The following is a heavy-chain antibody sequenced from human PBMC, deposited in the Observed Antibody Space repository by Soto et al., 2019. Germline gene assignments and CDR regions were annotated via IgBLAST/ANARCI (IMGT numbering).Heavy chain of an antibody. D-gene: IGHD3-9*01. CDR3: ARNTHYDILTGYYNEGHPDYYYYGMDV. J-gene: IGHJ6*02. V-gene: IGHV1-69*13. CDR1: GGTFSSYA. CDR2: IIPIFGTA. Sequence: ASVKVSCKASGGTFSSYAISWVRQAPGQGLEWMGGIIPIFGTANYAQKFQGRVTITADESTSTAYMELSSLRSEDTAVYYCARNTHYDILTGYYNEGHPDYYYYGMDVWGQGTTVTVSS.